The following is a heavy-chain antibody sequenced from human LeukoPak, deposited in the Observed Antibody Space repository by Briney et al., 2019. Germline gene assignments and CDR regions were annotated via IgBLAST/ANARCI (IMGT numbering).Heavy chain of an antibody. D-gene: IGHD3-10*01. V-gene: IGHV3-21*01. CDR2: ITGSSGYI. Sequence: PGGSLRLSCAASGFTFSHYAMNWVRQAPGKGLEWVSSITGSSGYIYYADSVKGRFTISRDNAKSSLFLQMNSLRAEDTAVYFCAREVRGLDYWGQGTLVTVSS. J-gene: IGHJ4*02. CDR1: GFTFSHYA. CDR3: AREVRGLDY.